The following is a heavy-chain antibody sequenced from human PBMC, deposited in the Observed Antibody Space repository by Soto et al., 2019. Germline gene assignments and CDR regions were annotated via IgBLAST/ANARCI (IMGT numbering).Heavy chain of an antibody. CDR3: ERESRYYDILSGYSAFDY. D-gene: IGHD3-9*01. J-gene: IGHJ4*02. V-gene: IGHV3-21*01. CDR1: GFTFSSYS. Sequence: EVQLVESGGGLVKPGGSLRLSCAASGFTFSSYSMNWVRQAPGKGLEWVSSISSSSSYIYYADSVKGRFTISRDNAKNSLCLQMNSLRAEDTAVYYCERESRYYDILSGYSAFDYWGQGTLVTVSS. CDR2: ISSSSSYI.